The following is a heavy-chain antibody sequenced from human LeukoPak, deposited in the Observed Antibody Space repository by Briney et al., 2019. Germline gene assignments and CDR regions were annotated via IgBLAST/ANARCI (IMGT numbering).Heavy chain of an antibody. D-gene: IGHD3-10*02. V-gene: IGHV3-48*03. CDR2: ISSSGSTI. CDR1: GFTIDDYG. CDR3: AELGITMIGGV. J-gene: IGHJ6*04. Sequence: PGGSLRLSCAASGFTIDDYGMSWVRQAPGKGLEWVSYISSSGSTIYYADSVKGRFTISRDNAKNSLYLQMNSLRAEDTAVYYCAELGITMIGGVWGKGTTVTISS.